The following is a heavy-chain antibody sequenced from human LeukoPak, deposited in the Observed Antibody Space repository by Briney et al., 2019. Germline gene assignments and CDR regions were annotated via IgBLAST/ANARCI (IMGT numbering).Heavy chain of an antibody. Sequence: ASVKVSGKASGYIFTDYAIQWVRQAPGQGLEWMGWINAGNGKTKYSQKFQGRVTTTRDTSASTAYMELSGLRSDDTAVYYCARARWTSTVTTYYLDFWGQGTLVTVSS. CDR2: INAGNGKT. CDR3: ARARWTSTVTTYYLDF. V-gene: IGHV1-3*01. CDR1: GYIFTDYA. J-gene: IGHJ4*02. D-gene: IGHD4-17*01.